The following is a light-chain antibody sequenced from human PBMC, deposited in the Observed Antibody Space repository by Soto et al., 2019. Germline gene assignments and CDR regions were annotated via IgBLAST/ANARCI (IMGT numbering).Light chain of an antibody. CDR2: EVS. CDR3: SSYTSSSIDDV. CDR1: SSDVGGYTY. J-gene: IGLJ1*01. Sequence: QSALTQPASVSGSPGQSITISCTGTSSDVGGYTYVSLYQQHPGKAPKLMIYEVSNRPSGVSTRVSGSKSGNTASLTISGLQAEDEADYYCSSYTSSSIDDVFGTGTKVTVL. V-gene: IGLV2-14*01.